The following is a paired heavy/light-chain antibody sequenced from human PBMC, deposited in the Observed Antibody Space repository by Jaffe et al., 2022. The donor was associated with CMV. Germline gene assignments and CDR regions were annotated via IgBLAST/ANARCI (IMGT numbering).Heavy chain of an antibody. CDR2: INDSGST. Sequence: QVQLQQWGAGLLKPSETLSLTCAVYGGSFSGYFWSWIRQPPGQGLEWIGEINDSGSTNYNPSLKSRVTISVDTSKNQFSLKLSSVTAADTAVYFCARVHHDPTGYYNTGAFDIWGQGTMVTVSS. V-gene: IGHV4-34*01. CDR3: ARVHHDPTGYYNTGAFDI. J-gene: IGHJ3*02. CDR1: GGSFSGYF. D-gene: IGHD3-22*01.
Light chain of an antibody. V-gene: IGKV3-15*01. Sequence: EIVMTQSPATLSVSPGERATLSCRASQSVGSNLAWYQQKPGQAPRLFIFGASTRATGVSARFSGSGSGTEFTLTISSLQSEDFAVYYCQQYNNWPPYTFGQGTKLEIK. J-gene: IGKJ2*01. CDR3: QQYNNWPPYT. CDR1: QSVGSN. CDR2: GAS.